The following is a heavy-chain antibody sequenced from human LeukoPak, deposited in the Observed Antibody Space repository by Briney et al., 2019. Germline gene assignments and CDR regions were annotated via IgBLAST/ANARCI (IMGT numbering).Heavy chain of an antibody. J-gene: IGHJ4*02. V-gene: IGHV3-48*02. CDR2: ISSGSTTI. CDR1: GFTLSSYS. Sequence: GGSLRLSCATSGFTLSSYSMNWVRQAPGKGLEWISYISSGSTTIYYADSVKGRFTISRDNAKNSLYLQMNSLRDEDTAVYYCARDVEQWLVRVDYFDYWGQGTLVPVSS. D-gene: IGHD6-19*01. CDR3: ARDVEQWLVRVDYFDY.